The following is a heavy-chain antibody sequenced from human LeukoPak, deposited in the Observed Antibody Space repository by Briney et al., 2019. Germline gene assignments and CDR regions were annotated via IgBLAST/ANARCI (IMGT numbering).Heavy chain of an antibody. CDR1: GFTFNTYT. CDR3: ARTYYDILTGYNPYLDY. D-gene: IGHD3-9*01. Sequence: GGSLRLSCAASGFTFNTYTMNWVRQAPGKGLEWVSSITASSTAIYSADSVKGRFTISRDNAKNFLYLQMNSLRAEDTAVYYCARTYYDILTGYNPYLDYWGQGILVTVSS. CDR2: ITASSTAI. J-gene: IGHJ4*02. V-gene: IGHV3-21*01.